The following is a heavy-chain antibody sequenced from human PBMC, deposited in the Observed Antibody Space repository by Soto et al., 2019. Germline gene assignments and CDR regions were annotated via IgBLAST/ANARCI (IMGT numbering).Heavy chain of an antibody. CDR3: ARGVVAATQGFYYYYYGMDV. CDR1: GGSFSGYY. J-gene: IGHJ6*02. V-gene: IGHV4-34*01. Sequence: PSETLSLTCAVYGGSFSGYYWSWIRQPPGKGLEWIGEINHSGSTNYNPSLKSRVTISVDTSKNQFSLKLSSVTAADTAVYYCARGVVAATQGFYYYYYGMDVWGQGTTVTVSS. D-gene: IGHD2-15*01. CDR2: INHSGST.